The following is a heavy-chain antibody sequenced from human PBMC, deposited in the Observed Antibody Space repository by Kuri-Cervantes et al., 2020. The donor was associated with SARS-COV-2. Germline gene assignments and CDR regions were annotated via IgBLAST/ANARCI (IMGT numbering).Heavy chain of an antibody. V-gene: IGHV3-7*03. CDR3: ARFAFGYSYGLDV. CDR2: IKQDGSEK. J-gene: IGHJ6*02. CDR1: GFTFSSYW. D-gene: IGHD3-16*01. Sequence: RCLTPACAAPGFTFSSYWMSWVRQAPGKGLEWVANIKQDGSEKFYVDSVKGRFTISRDNAKNSLYLQMNSLRAEDTAVYYCARFAFGYSYGLDVWGQGTTVTVSS.